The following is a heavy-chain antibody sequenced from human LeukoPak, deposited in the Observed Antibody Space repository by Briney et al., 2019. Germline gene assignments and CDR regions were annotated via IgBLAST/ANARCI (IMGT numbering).Heavy chain of an antibody. V-gene: IGHV4-38-2*02. D-gene: IGHD3-22*01. CDR2: ISHSGST. CDR3: ARGYYDGSGYYFSYFDY. J-gene: IGHJ4*02. CDR1: DYSISSGYF. Sequence: SETLSLTCTVSDYSISSGYFWGWIRQSPGKGLEWIGSISHSGSTSYNPSLKSRLTISVDTSKNQFSLKLSFVTAADTAVYYCARGYYDGSGYYFSYFDYCGQGTLVTVSS.